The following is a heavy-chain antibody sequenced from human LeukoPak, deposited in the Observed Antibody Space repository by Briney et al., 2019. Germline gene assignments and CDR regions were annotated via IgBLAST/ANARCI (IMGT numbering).Heavy chain of an antibody. Sequence: GGSLRLSCAASGFTFSSYWMSWVRQAPGKGLEWVANIKQDGSEKYYVASVKGRFTISRDNAKNSLYLQMNSLRAEDTAMYYCARAGQEWFGELGFDSWGQGTLVTVSS. CDR1: GFTFSSYW. CDR2: IKQDGSEK. J-gene: IGHJ4*02. D-gene: IGHD3-10*01. CDR3: ARAGQEWFGELGFDS. V-gene: IGHV3-7*01.